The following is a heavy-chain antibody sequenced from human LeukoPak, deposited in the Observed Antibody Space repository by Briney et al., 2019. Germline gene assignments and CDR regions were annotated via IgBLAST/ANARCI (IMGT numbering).Heavy chain of an antibody. Sequence: SQTLSLTCTVSGASISSGDYYWSWIRQPPGKGQEWIGYIYYSGSTYYNPSLKSRVTISVDTSKNQFSLNLNSVTAADTAVYYCVSGGYTSAYAMQGGWFDPWGQGTQVTVSS. D-gene: IGHD5-18*01. CDR1: GASISSGDYY. J-gene: IGHJ5*02. CDR2: IYYSGST. V-gene: IGHV4-30-4*01. CDR3: VSGGYTSAYAMQGGWFDP.